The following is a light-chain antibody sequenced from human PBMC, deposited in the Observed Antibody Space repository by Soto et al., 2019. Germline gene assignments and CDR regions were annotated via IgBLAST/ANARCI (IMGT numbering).Light chain of an antibody. V-gene: IGLV2-14*01. CDR3: SSYTSRNTYV. CDR1: SSDVGGYTF. CDR2: DVS. Sequence: QSALTQPASVSASPGQSIAISCTGTSSDVGGYTFVSWYQQHPGKAPKLMIYDVSNRPSVISNRFSGSKSGNTASLTISGLQAEDEADYYCSSYTSRNTYVFGTGTKVTVL. J-gene: IGLJ1*01.